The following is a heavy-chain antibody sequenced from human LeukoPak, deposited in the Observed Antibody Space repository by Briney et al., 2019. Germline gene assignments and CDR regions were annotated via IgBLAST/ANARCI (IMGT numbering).Heavy chain of an antibody. CDR2: ISSSGNTT. J-gene: IGHJ4*02. CDR1: GFTFSDNY. D-gene: IGHD4/OR15-4a*01. CDR3: ARSGLSRFDY. Sequence: PGGSLRLSCAASGFTFSDNYMSWIRQAPGKGLEWVSYISSSGNTTYNADSVKGRFSITRDNAKNSLYLQMNSLRAEDTAVYYCARSGLSRFDYWGQGTLVTVSS. V-gene: IGHV3-11*01.